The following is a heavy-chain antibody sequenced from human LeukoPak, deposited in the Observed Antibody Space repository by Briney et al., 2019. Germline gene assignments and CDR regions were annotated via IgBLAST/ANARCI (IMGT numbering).Heavy chain of an antibody. V-gene: IGHV3-48*03. Sequence: GGSLRLSCAASGFTFSSYEMNWVRQAPGKGLEWVSYISSSGSTIYYVDSVKGRFTISRDNAKNSLYLQMNSLRAEDTAVYYCARDGDLAPDVPFDYWGQGTLV. J-gene: IGHJ4*02. CDR3: ARDGDLAPDVPFDY. D-gene: IGHD7-27*01. CDR2: ISSSGSTI. CDR1: GFTFSSYE.